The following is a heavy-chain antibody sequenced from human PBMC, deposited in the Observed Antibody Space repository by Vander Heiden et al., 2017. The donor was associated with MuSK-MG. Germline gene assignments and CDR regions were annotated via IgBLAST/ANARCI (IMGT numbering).Heavy chain of an antibody. Sequence: EVQLLESGGGLVQPGGSLRLSCAASGFTFSSYAMSWVRQAPGTGLEWVSAISGSGGSTYYADAVKGRVTISRDNSNNTLYRQMNSLRAEDTAVYYCAKVAYVGSYSTWPNWFDPWGQGTLVTVSS. V-gene: IGHV3-23*01. CDR3: AKVAYVGSYSTWPNWFDP. CDR2: ISGSGGST. CDR1: GFTFSSYA. J-gene: IGHJ5*02. D-gene: IGHD1-26*01.